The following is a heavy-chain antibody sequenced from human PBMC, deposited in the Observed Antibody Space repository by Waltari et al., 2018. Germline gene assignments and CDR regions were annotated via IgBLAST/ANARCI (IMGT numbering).Heavy chain of an antibody. V-gene: IGHV1-24*01. CDR2: LDPEDGAA. CDR3: AAAGAGIAVAGYGMAV. D-gene: IGHD6-19*01. J-gene: IGHJ6*02. CDR1: GYTLTELS. Sequence: QVQLVQAGAEVKKPGASVKVSCKVSGYTLTELSMHWVRQAPGKGVGCMGGLDPEDGAASYAPNFQGEFTMPEDPSTATASMGLGSLRSEATAVYSCAAAGAGIAVAGYGMAVWGQGTTVTVSS.